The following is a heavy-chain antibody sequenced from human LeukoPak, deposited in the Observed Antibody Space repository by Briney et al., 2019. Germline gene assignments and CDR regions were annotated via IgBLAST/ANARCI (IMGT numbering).Heavy chain of an antibody. J-gene: IGHJ4*02. D-gene: IGHD3-22*01. CDR3: ARDRGGLTMIVPSDY. CDR1: GFTFSSYA. V-gene: IGHV3-23*01. Sequence: GGSLRLSCAASGFTFSSYAMTWVRQAPGKGLEWVSALGSGGSAYYADSVKGRFTISRDNSKNTLYLHMNSLRAEDTAVYYCARDRGGLTMIVPSDYWGQGTLVTVSS. CDR2: LGSGGSA.